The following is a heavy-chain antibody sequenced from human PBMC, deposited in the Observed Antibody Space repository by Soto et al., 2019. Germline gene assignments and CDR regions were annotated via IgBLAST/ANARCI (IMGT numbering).Heavy chain of an antibody. CDR2: ISWNSGSI. CDR1: GFTFDDYA. CDR3: AKDMGARGTGYYKPAQDYYMDV. Sequence: GGSLRLSCAASGFTFDDYAMHWVRQAPGKGLEWVSGISWNSGSIGYADSVKGRFTISRDNAKNSLYLQMNSLRAEDTALYYCAKDMGARGTGYYKPAQDYYMDVWGKGTTVTVSS. J-gene: IGHJ6*03. V-gene: IGHV3-9*01. D-gene: IGHD3-9*01.